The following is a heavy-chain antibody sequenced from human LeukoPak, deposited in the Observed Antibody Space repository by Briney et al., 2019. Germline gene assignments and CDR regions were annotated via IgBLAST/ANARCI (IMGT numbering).Heavy chain of an antibody. CDR2: IIPIFGTA. CDR3: ASLSIAAAGTADY. V-gene: IGHV1-69*13. D-gene: IGHD6-13*01. J-gene: IGHJ4*02. Sequence: ASVKVSCKVSGYTLTELSMHWVRQAPGQGLEWMGGIIPIFGTANYAQKFQGRVTITADESTSTAYMELSSLRSEDTAVYYCASLSIAAAGTADYWGQGTLVTVSS. CDR1: GYTLTELS.